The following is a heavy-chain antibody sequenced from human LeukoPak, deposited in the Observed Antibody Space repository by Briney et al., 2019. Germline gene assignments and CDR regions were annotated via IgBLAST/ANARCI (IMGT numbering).Heavy chain of an antibody. CDR3: AKDRSGWDKTFDH. D-gene: IGHD6-19*01. J-gene: IGHJ4*02. Sequence: GGSLRLSCAASGFTFDDYAMHWVRQPPGKVLEWVSGISWNSGSIGYADSVKGRFTISRDNARNSLYLQMNSLRTEDTALYYCAKDRSGWDKTFDHWGQGTLVTVSS. V-gene: IGHV3-9*01. CDR1: GFTFDDYA. CDR2: ISWNSGSI.